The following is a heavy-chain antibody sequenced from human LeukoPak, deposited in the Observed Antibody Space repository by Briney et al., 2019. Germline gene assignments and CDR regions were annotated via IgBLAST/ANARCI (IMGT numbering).Heavy chain of an antibody. CDR1: GSTLSDLS. Sequence: GASVKVSCKVSGSTLSDLSIHWVRQAPGKGLEYVGGSDPEDGETFHAQNFQGRITMTEDTSIDTAYMGLSSLRSEDTAVYYCVTDRARLFWYFDLWGRGTLVTVSS. CDR2: SDPEDGET. J-gene: IGHJ2*01. CDR3: VTDRARLFWYFDL. V-gene: IGHV1-24*01. D-gene: IGHD2-21*02.